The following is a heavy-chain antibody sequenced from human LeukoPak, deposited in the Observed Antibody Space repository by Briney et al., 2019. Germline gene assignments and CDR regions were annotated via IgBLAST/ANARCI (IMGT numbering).Heavy chain of an antibody. CDR2: INANSGGT. J-gene: IGHJ5*02. Sequence: GASVKVSCKASGYTFTGYYMHWVRQAPGQGLEWMGWINANSGGTNYPQKFQGRVTMTRDTSISTAYMELSRLRSDDTAMYYCARYSEGSSSWYPYRGFNWFDPWGQGTLVTVSS. D-gene: IGHD6-13*01. CDR1: GYTFTGYY. V-gene: IGHV1-2*02. CDR3: ARYSEGSSSWYPYRGFNWFDP.